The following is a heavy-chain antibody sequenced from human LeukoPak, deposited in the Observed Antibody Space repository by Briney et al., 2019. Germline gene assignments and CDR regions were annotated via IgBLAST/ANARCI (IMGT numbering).Heavy chain of an antibody. Sequence: GASEKVSCKASGYTFTSYDMHWVRQAPGQGLEWMGLINPSGGSTNYAQKFQGRVTMTRDTSTSTVYMELSSLRSEDTAVYYCARVGIQLWEPFDYWGQGTLVTVSS. J-gene: IGHJ4*02. D-gene: IGHD5-18*01. CDR2: INPSGGST. CDR1: GYTFTSYD. V-gene: IGHV1-46*01. CDR3: ARVGIQLWEPFDY.